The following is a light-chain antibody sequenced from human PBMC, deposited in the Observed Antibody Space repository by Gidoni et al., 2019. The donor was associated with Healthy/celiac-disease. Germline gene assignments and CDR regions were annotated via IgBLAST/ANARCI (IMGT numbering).Light chain of an antibody. V-gene: IGKV4-1*01. CDR1: QSVLYSSNKKNY. Sequence: DIVMTQSPDYLAVSLGERATINCKSSQSVLYSSNKKNYLAWYQQKPGQPPKLLIYWASTRESGVPDRFSGSGSGTDFTLTISSLQAEDVAVYYCQQYYSTPSWTFGQGTKLEIK. CDR2: WAS. J-gene: IGKJ2*02. CDR3: QQYYSTPSWT.